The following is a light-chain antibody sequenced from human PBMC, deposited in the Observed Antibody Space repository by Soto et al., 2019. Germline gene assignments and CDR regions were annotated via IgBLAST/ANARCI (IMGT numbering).Light chain of an antibody. CDR2: GAS. CDR1: QSVSSSY. V-gene: IGKV3-20*01. Sequence: EIVLTQSPGTLSLSPGERATLSCRASQSVSSSYLAWYQQKPGQAPRLLIYGASSRATVIPDWFSGSGSGTDFTLTLRRLEHEDFEVYYCQQYGSSQWTVGQGTKVDSK. CDR3: QQYGSSQWT. J-gene: IGKJ1*01.